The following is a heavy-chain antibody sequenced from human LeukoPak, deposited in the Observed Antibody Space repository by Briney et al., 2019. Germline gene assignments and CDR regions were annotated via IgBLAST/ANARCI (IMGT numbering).Heavy chain of an antibody. CDR2: IYHSGNT. CDR3: ARVYGSKVISYYYMDV. D-gene: IGHD3-10*01. Sequence: SETLPLTCAVYGGSFSGYYWSWMRQPPGKGLEWIGSIYHSGNTYYNPSLKSRVTISVDTSKNQFSLKLSSVTAADTAVYYCARVYGSKVISYYYMDVWGKGTTVTVSS. J-gene: IGHJ6*03. CDR1: GGSFSGYY. V-gene: IGHV4-34*01.